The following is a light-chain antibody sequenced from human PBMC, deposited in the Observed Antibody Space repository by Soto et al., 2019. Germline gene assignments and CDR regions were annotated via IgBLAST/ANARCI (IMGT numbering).Light chain of an antibody. J-gene: IGLJ1*01. V-gene: IGLV2-23*01. Sequence: QSALTQPASVSGSPGQSITISCTGTNSDVESYNLVSWFRQHPGEAPKLIVYEGTKRPSGVSNRFSGSKSGNPASLTISGLQAEDEANYYCCSYAVTATVFGTGTKVTVL. CDR1: NSDVESYNL. CDR3: CSYAVTATV. CDR2: EGT.